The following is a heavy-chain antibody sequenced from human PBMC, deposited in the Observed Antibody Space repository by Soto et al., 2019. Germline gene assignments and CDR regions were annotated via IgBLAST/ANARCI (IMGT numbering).Heavy chain of an antibody. J-gene: IGHJ6*02. CDR1: GYIFTNYD. Sequence: QVQLVQSETEVKKPGASVKVSCKASGYIFTNYDITWVRQAPGQGLEWMGWVSGYTGNTKYAQKFQDRVTMTTDTSXXTFYMELRSLRSDDTAVYYCARFGSAPYYYYGVDVWGQGTTVFVSS. CDR3: ARFGSAPYYYYGVDV. V-gene: IGHV1-18*01. D-gene: IGHD3-10*01. CDR2: VSGYTGNT.